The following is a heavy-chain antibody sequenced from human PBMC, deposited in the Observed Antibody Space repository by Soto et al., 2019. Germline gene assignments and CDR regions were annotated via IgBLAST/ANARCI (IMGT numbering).Heavy chain of an antibody. J-gene: IGHJ4*02. CDR3: ARELRESGLDTAVVY. Sequence: GASVKVSCKASGYSFTRYYMHWVRQGPGQGLEWMGLINPSGGSTSYAQKFQGRVTMTRDTSTSTVYMELSSLRSEDTAVYYCARELRESGLDTAVVYWGQGTLVTVSS. D-gene: IGHD5-18*01. CDR1: GYSFTRYY. V-gene: IGHV1-46*01. CDR2: INPSGGST.